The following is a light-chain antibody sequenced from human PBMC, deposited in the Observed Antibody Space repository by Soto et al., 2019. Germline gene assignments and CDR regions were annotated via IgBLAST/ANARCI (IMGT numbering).Light chain of an antibody. CDR2: DAS. V-gene: IGKV3-11*01. J-gene: IGKJ5*01. CDR1: QSVSTY. Sequence: EIVLTQSPATLSLSPGERATLSCRASQSVSTYLAWYQQKPGQAPRLLIYDASNRATGIPARFSGSGSGTDFTLTISSLEPEDFATYYCQQSFTVPLTFGQGTRLEIK. CDR3: QQSFTVPLT.